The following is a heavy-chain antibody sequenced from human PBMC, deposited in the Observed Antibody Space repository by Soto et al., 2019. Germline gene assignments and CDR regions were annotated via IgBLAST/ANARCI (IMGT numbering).Heavy chain of an antibody. D-gene: IGHD2-21*01. V-gene: IGHV4-59*01. J-gene: IGHJ4*02. CDR1: GGSINSYW. CDR2: IYYTGKT. CDR3: VLKHNRAGSFDS. Sequence: PETLSLTCSVSGGSINSYWWSWIRQPAGKGLEWLAYIYYTGKTDQNPSLERRVSISLGTSKNHFSLNLRSVTAADTAVYYCVLKHNRAGSFDSLGPGVVVTVSA.